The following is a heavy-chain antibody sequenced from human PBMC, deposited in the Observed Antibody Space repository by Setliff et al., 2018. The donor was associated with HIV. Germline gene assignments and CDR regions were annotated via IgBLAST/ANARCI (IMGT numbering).Heavy chain of an antibody. CDR2: IKHSGST. Sequence: SETLSLTCAVHGGSFSDYYWNWIRQPPGKGLEWIGEIKHSGSTNYNPSLKSRVTISVDTAKNQFSLNLTSVTAADTAVYYCARGGFKWSGSYADYWGQGTLVTVSS. D-gene: IGHD1-26*01. J-gene: IGHJ4*02. CDR3: ARGGFKWSGSYADY. V-gene: IGHV4-34*01. CDR1: GGSFSDYY.